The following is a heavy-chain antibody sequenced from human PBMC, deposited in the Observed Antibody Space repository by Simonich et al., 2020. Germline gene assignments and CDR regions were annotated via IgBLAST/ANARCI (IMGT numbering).Heavy chain of an antibody. CDR1: GGSFMGYY. CDR3: ARPLGIVWAFDI. CDR2: INHSGST. J-gene: IGHJ3*02. V-gene: IGHV4-34*01. D-gene: IGHD3-16*01. Sequence: QVQLQQWGAGLLKPSETLSLTCAVYGGSFMGYYWSWIRQPPGKGLEWIGEINHSGSTNYTPSLKSRVTISLDTSKNQFSRKLSSVTAADTAVYYCARPLGIVWAFDIWGQGTMVTVSS.